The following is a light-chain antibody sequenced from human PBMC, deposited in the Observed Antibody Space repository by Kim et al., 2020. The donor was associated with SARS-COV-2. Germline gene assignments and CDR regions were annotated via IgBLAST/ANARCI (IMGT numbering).Light chain of an antibody. Sequence: ALGQTVTISCQGDSLRRNYATWYQQKSGQAPVVVFYGKDHRPSGIPDRFAGSSSGNTASLTITGAQAEDEADYYCNSRDTSPNVWLFGGGTQLTVL. V-gene: IGLV3-19*01. CDR1: SLRRNY. CDR3: NSRDTSPNVWL. CDR2: GKD. J-gene: IGLJ3*02.